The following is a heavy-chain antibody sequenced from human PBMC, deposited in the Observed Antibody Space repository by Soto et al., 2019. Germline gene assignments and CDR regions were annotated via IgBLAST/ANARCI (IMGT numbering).Heavy chain of an antibody. D-gene: IGHD1-26*01. Sequence: GGSLRLSCAASGFTFDDYAMHWVRQAPGKDLEWVSGISWNSGSIGYADSVKGRFTISRDNAKNSLYLQMNSLRAEDTALYYCAKEIWVVGATDAFDIWGQGTMVTVSS. J-gene: IGHJ3*02. CDR3: AKEIWVVGATDAFDI. V-gene: IGHV3-9*01. CDR2: ISWNSGSI. CDR1: GFTFDDYA.